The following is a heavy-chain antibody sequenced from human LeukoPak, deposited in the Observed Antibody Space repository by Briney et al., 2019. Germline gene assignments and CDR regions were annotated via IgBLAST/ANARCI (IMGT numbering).Heavy chain of an antibody. Sequence: GGSLRLSCAASGFTFSSYAMSWVRQAAGKGLEWVSAISGSGGSTYYADSVKGRFTISRDNSKNTLYLQMNSLRAEDTAVYYCAKDLYRSPDYAPFFDYWGQGTLVTVSS. V-gene: IGHV3-23*01. CDR2: ISGSGGST. CDR1: GFTFSSYA. CDR3: AKDLYRSPDYAPFFDY. D-gene: IGHD4-17*01. J-gene: IGHJ4*02.